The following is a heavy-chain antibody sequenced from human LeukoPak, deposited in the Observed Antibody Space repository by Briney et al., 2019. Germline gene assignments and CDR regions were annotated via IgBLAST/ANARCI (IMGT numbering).Heavy chain of an antibody. Sequence: SETLSLTCAVYGGSFSGYYWSWIRQPPGKGLEWIGEINHSGSTNYNPSLKSRVTISVDTSKNQFSLKLSSVTAADTAVYYCARASDYDFWSGYQPSGGIDYWGQGTLVTVSS. CDR2: INHSGST. D-gene: IGHD3-3*01. CDR1: GGSFSGYY. CDR3: ARASDYDFWSGYQPSGGIDY. J-gene: IGHJ4*02. V-gene: IGHV4-34*01.